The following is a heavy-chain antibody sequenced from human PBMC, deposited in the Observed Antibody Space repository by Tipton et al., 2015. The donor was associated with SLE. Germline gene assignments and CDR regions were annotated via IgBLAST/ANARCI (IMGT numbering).Heavy chain of an antibody. J-gene: IGHJ4*02. CDR1: GSSISNGFY. D-gene: IGHD1-1*01. Sequence: TLSLTCTVSGSSISNGFYWGWIRQPPGKGLEWIGTIYYTANPNYSPSLKSRVTISIDTSTNHFSPKLRSVTAADTAVYYCARSWNDAPPDLGYWGQGTLVTVSS. V-gene: IGHV4-61*03. CDR3: ARSWNDAPPDLGY. CDR2: IYYTANP.